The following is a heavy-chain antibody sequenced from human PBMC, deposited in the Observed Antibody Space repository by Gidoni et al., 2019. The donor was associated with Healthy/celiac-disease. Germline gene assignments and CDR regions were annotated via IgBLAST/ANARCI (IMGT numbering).Heavy chain of an antibody. V-gene: IGHV3-9*02. J-gene: IGHJ4*02. CDR1: GFTSDDYA. Sequence: EVQLVESGGGLVQPGRSLSLSCAASGFTSDDYAMHWVRQAPGKGLEWVSGISWNSGSIGYADSVKGRFTISRDNAKNSLYLQMNSLRAEDTALYYCAKGDCSSTSCSLDYWGQGTLVTVSS. D-gene: IGHD2-2*01. CDR3: AKGDCSSTSCSLDY. CDR2: ISWNSGSI.